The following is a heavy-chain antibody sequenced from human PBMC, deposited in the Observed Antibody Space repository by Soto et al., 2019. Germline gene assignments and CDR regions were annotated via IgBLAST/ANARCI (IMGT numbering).Heavy chain of an antibody. CDR3: ARRIAAAGGYYYYAFDV. Sequence: GESLKISCKGSGYNFDTYWINWVRQTPGKGLEWMGRIDPIDSKTKYSPSLEGHITISVDKSISTTYLQWSSLKASDTAIYYCARRIAAAGGYYYYAFDVWGQGTAVTVPS. D-gene: IGHD6-13*01. CDR1: GYNFDTYW. CDR2: IDPIDSKT. J-gene: IGHJ6*02. V-gene: IGHV5-10-1*01.